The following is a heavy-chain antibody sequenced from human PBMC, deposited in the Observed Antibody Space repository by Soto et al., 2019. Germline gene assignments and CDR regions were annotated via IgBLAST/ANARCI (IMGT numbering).Heavy chain of an antibody. CDR1: GFTFSSYE. J-gene: IGHJ4*02. CDR2: ISSTGSGT. CDR3: VRDLHEPLPADVLQVAN. V-gene: IGHV3-48*03. Sequence: GGSLRLSCAASGFTFSSYEMHWVRQAPGKGLEWISYISSTGSGTHYADSVKGRFTISRDNARNSLSLQMNSLRAEDTAIYYCVRDLHEPLPADVLQVANWGQGTQVTVSS. D-gene: IGHD1-1*01.